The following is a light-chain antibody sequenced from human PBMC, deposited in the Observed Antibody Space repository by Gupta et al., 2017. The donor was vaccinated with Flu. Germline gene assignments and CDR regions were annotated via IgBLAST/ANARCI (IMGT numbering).Light chain of an antibody. CDR2: DDS. CDR1: NIGIKN. V-gene: IGLV3-21*02. J-gene: IGLJ3*02. CDR3: QVWDSSDDHPGV. Sequence: SYVLTQPPSVSVAPRQPATITCGGNNIGIKNVHWYQQKPGQAPVLVVYDDSDRPSGIPERLSGSNSGNTATLTISRVEAGDEADYYCQVWDSSDDHPGVFGGGTKLTVL.